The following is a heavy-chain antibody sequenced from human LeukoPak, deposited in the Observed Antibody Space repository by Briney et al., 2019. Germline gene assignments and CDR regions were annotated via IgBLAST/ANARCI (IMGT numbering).Heavy chain of an antibody. CDR1: GFTFSSYA. J-gene: IGHJ6*02. D-gene: IGHD3-16*01. CDR2: ISGSGGST. V-gene: IGHV3-23*01. CDR3: AKGHVSYYYHGMDV. Sequence: GGSLRLSCAASGFTFSSYAMSWVRQAPGKGLEWVSAISGSGGSTYYADSVKGRFTISRDNSKNTLYLQMNSLRAEDTAVYYCAKGHVSYYYHGMDVWGQGTTVTVSS.